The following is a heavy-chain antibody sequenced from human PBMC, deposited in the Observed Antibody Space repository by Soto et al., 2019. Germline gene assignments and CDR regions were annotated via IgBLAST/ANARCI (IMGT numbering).Heavy chain of an antibody. D-gene: IGHD3-22*01. Sequence: GGSLRLSCAASGFTFSSYWMHWVRQAPGKGLLWVSRINSDGSSTSYADSVKGRFTISRDNAKNTLYLQMNSLRAEDTAVYYCARYYYDSSGYYKFDYWGQGTLVTVYS. V-gene: IGHV3-74*01. CDR2: INSDGSST. J-gene: IGHJ4*02. CDR3: ARYYYDSSGYYKFDY. CDR1: GFTFSSYW.